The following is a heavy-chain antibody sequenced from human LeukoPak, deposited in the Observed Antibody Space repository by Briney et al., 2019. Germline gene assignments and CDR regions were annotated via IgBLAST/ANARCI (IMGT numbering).Heavy chain of an antibody. CDR3: ARVRYDSGWYDY. CDR2: ITTGGSSI. J-gene: IGHJ4*02. V-gene: IGHV3-48*03. Sequence: GGSLRLSCAASGFTFSAYAMAWVRKVPGKGLECVSHITTGGSSIFYADFVKGRFTISRDNVKNSLYLQMNSLRAEDAAVYYCARVRYDSGWYDYWGQGALVTVSS. D-gene: IGHD6-19*01. CDR1: GFTFSAYA.